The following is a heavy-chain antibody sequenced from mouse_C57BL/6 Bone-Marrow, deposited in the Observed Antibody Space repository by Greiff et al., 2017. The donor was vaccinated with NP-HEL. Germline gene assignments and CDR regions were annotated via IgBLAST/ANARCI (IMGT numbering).Heavy chain of an antibody. CDR3: ASRNYGSNY. CDR2: IYPGDGDT. Sequence: VQLQESGPELVKPGASVKISCKASGYAFSSSWMNWVKQRPGKGLEWIGRIYPGDGDTNYNGKFKGKATLTADKSSSTAYMQLSSLTSEDSAVYFCASRNYGSNYWGQGTTLTVSS. J-gene: IGHJ2*01. CDR1: GYAFSSSW. V-gene: IGHV1-82*01. D-gene: IGHD1-1*01.